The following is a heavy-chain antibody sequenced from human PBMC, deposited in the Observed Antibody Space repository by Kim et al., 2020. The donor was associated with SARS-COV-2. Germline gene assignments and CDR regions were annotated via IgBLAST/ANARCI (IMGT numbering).Heavy chain of an antibody. D-gene: IGHD3-10*01. CDR3: ARHFLNGSQGNAFDV. Sequence: SETLSLKCLVSGGSISDIFHYWGWIRQTPGKALEWIGSTYYTGGASANFNPSLQSRVLMSVETSKNQLSLNLRSVTVADTGVYYCARHFLNGSQGNAFDV. CDR2: TYYTGGASA. CDR1: GGSISDIFHY. J-gene: IGHJ3*01. V-gene: IGHV4-39*01.